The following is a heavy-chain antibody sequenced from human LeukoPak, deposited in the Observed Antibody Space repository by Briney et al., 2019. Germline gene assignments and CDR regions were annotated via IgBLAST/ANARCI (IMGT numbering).Heavy chain of an antibody. Sequence: SETLSLTCTVSGGSMSSGGYYWSWIRQHPGKGLEWIGYIYYSGSTYYNPSLKSRVTISVDTSKNQFSLKLSSVTAADTAVYYCARDLSGGCSSTSCYRPHGGLRFDPWGQGTLVTVSS. J-gene: IGHJ5*02. CDR3: ARDLSGGCSSTSCYRPHGGLRFDP. CDR1: GGSMSSGGYY. V-gene: IGHV4-31*03. CDR2: IYYSGST. D-gene: IGHD2-2*01.